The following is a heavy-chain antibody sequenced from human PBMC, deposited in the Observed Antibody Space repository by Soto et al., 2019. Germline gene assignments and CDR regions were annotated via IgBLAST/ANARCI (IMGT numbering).Heavy chain of an antibody. J-gene: IGHJ5*02. Sequence: SVKVSCKASGGTFSSYAISWVRQAPGQGLEWMGGIIPIFGTANYAQKFQGRATITADESTSTAYMELSSLRSEDTAVYYCVRESTGGPPGGCSGGSCYSGRWFDPWGQGTLVTVSS. D-gene: IGHD2-15*01. V-gene: IGHV1-69*13. CDR2: IIPIFGTA. CDR1: GGTFSSYA. CDR3: VRESTGGPPGGCSGGSCYSGRWFDP.